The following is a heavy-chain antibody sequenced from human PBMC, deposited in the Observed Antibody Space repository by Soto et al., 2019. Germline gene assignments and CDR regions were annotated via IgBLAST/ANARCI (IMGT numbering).Heavy chain of an antibody. J-gene: IGHJ5*02. CDR2: IIPDSGAT. D-gene: IGHD6-19*01. V-gene: IGHV1-2*02. Sequence: ASVKVSCKASGYTFTGYYIHWVRQAPGQGLEWMGWIIPDSGATNYTQKFQGRVTMTSETSTNTAFLELSRLRSDDTAVYFCARGVGGSGLNWFDPWGQGTLVTVSS. CDR3: ARGVGGSGLNWFDP. CDR1: GYTFTGYY.